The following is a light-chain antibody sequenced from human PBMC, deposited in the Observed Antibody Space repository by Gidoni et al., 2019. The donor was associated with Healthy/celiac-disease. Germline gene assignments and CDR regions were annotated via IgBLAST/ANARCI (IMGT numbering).Light chain of an antibody. J-gene: IGLJ2*01. V-gene: IGLV7-46*01. CDR3: LLSYSGARPVV. CDR2: DTS. Sequence: QALVTQEPSLTVSPGWTVTLTCGSSTGAVTSGHYPYWFQQKPGQAPRTLIYDTSNKHSWTPARFSGSLLGGKAALTLSGAQPEDEAEYYCLLSYSGARPVVFGGGTKLTVL. CDR1: TGAVTSGHY.